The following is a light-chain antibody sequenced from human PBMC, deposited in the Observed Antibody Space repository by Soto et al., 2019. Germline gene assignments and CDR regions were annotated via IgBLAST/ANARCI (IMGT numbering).Light chain of an antibody. CDR1: SSDVGTYNY. V-gene: IGLV2-14*01. CDR2: DVS. Sequence: QSALTQPASVSGSPGQSITISCTGTSSDVGTYNYVSWYQQHPGEAPKLIIYDVSNRPSGVSIRFSGSKSGNTASLTISGLQAEDEADYYCSSCTSSKSWIFGGGTKLTVL. CDR3: SSCTSSKSWI. J-gene: IGLJ3*02.